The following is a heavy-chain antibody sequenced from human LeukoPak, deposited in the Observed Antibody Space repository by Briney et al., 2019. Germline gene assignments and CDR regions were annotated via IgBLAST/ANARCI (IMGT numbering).Heavy chain of an antibody. D-gene: IGHD3-10*01. V-gene: IGHV3-48*01. CDR2: ISLSSSAI. J-gene: IGHJ4*02. CDR3: ARDIVLWFGEFPLYFDY. Sequence: QPGGSLRLSCAASGFTFSDYSMHWVRQAPGKGLEWISYISLSSSAIYYADSVEGRFTISRDNGKNSLFLQMNSLRAEDTAVYYCARDIVLWFGEFPLYFDYWGQGTLVTVSS. CDR1: GFTFSDYS.